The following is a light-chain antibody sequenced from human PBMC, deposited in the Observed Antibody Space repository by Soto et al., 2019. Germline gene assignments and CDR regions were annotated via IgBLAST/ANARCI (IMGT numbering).Light chain of an antibody. CDR2: AAS. CDR1: ETISSY. CDR3: QHYNSYGT. J-gene: IGKJ1*01. Sequence: DIQMTQSPSSLSASIGDRVTITCRASETISSYLNWYQQKPGKAPKLLIYAASSLQSGVPSRFSGSGSGKEFTLTISSLQPDDFATYYCQHYNSYGTFGQGTKVDIK. V-gene: IGKV1-39*01.